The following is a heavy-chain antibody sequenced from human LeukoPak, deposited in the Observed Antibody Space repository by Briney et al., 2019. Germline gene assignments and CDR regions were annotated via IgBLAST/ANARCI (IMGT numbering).Heavy chain of an antibody. CDR1: GYTFTSYG. D-gene: IGHD6-13*01. J-gene: IGHJ6*02. CDR3: ARDYQAGVDYYYYVMDV. Sequence: ASVKVSCKASGYTFTSYGINWVRQAPGQGLKWMGWISAYNGNTNYVQKLQGRVTMTTDTSTSTAYMELRSLRSDDTAVYYCARDYQAGVDYYYYVMDVWGQGTTVTVSS. V-gene: IGHV1-18*01. CDR2: ISAYNGNT.